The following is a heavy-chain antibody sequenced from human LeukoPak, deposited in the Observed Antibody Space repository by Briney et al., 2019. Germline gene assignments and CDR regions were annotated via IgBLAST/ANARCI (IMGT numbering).Heavy chain of an antibody. CDR1: GFTFSSFA. V-gene: IGHV3-30*04. Sequence: PGRSLRLSCAASGFTFSSFAMHWVRQAPGKGLEWVAVISYDGTNKYYADSVKGRFTISRDNSKNTLFLQINSLRAEDTAMYYCARDGNSGYNSDYYYGVDAGGKGTTVTVFS. J-gene: IGHJ6*04. CDR2: ISYDGTNK. CDR3: ARDGNSGYNSDYYYGVDA. D-gene: IGHD5-12*01.